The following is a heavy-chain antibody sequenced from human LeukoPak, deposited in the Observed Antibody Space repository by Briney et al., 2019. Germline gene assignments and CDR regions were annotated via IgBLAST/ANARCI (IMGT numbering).Heavy chain of an antibody. V-gene: IGHV3-15*01. Sequence: GGSLRLSCAASGFSFTDAWMSWVRQAPGRGLEWVGRIKSKVDGGTPDYAAPVKGRFTISRDDSEDTLYLQMNSLKTEDTAVYYCTKYTWNFFDSWGQGTLVTVSS. D-gene: IGHD1-20*01. J-gene: IGHJ4*02. CDR3: TKYTWNFFDS. CDR2: IKSKVDGGTP. CDR1: GFSFTDAW.